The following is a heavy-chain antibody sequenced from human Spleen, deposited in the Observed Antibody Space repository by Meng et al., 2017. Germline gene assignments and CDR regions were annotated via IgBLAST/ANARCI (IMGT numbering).Heavy chain of an antibody. D-gene: IGHD6-25*01. CDR1: RYNSPDYY. CDR3: ARDEDISAAGKLFGDY. CDR2: INPKSGDT. V-gene: IGHV1-2*06. J-gene: IGHJ4*02. Sequence: VALVQSVAEVKKPGASVNVYCKPARYNSPDYYRTWVRRAPGQGLEWMGRINPKSGDTHYAQKFQARVTMTGDTSISTAYMELSGLRSDDTAMYYCARDEDISAAGKLFGDYWGQGTLVTVSS.